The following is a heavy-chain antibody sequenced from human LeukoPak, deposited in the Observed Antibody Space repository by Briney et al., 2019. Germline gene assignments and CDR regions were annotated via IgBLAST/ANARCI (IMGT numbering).Heavy chain of an antibody. CDR2: MYPGDSDT. J-gene: IGHJ4*02. V-gene: IGHV5-51*01. CDR1: GYTFTNYW. D-gene: IGHD4-17*01. Sequence: GESLKISCKGSGYTFTNYWIGWVRQMPGKGLEWMGIMYPGDSDTRYSPSFQGQVTISADKSISTAYLQWSSLKASDTAMYYSARGDYGDFRVFYTLFDYWGQGTLVTVSS. CDR3: ARGDYGDFRVFYTLFDY.